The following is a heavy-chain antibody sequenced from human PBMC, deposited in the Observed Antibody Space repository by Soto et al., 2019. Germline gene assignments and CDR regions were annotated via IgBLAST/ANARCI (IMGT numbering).Heavy chain of an antibody. CDR1: GFIFSRYK. Sequence: EVQLVQSGAEVKKSGESLKISCEGSGFIFSRYKIGWVRQMPGKGLEWMGIINPGNSDTTYSPSFQGQVTISADNSINTDYLQWSSLTASDSVMYYCMRSYGDSYYFYYGMDVWGQGTTVTVSS. CDR3: MRSYGDSYYFYYGMDV. D-gene: IGHD2-21*02. CDR2: INPGNSDT. J-gene: IGHJ6*02. V-gene: IGHV5-51*01.